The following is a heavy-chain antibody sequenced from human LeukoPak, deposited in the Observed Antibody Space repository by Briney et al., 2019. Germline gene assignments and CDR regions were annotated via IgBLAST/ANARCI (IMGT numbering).Heavy chain of an antibody. D-gene: IGHD2-8*01. CDR1: EFTLSSNW. CDR3: ARGNGFIIDY. J-gene: IGHJ4*02. V-gene: IGHV3-7*01. CDR2: IKQDGSEK. Sequence: GGSLRLSCAASEFTLSSNWMNWVRQAPGKGLEWVAIIKQDGSEKYYVDSVKGRFTISRDNAKNSLYLQMNSLRAEDTAVYYCARGNGFIIDYWGQGTLVTVSS.